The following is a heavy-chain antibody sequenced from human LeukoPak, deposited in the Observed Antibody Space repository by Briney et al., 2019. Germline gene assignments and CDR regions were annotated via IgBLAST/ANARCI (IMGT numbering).Heavy chain of an antibody. D-gene: IGHD2-21*02. Sequence: SVKVSCKASGGTFSSYAISWVRQAPGQGLEWMGGIIPIFGTANYAQKFQGRVTITADESTSTAYMELSSLRSEDTAVYYCARGRGRLVVVTAHDYWGQGTLVTVSS. CDR2: IIPIFGTA. J-gene: IGHJ4*02. V-gene: IGHV1-69*13. CDR1: GGTFSSYA. CDR3: ARGRGRLVVVTAHDY.